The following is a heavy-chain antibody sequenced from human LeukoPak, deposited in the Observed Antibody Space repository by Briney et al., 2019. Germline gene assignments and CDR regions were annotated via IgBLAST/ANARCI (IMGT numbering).Heavy chain of an antibody. Sequence: GGSLRLSCAASGFTFSSYPMHWVRQAPGKGLEWVAVISYDESNKYYADSVKGRFTVSRDNSKNTLYLQMNSLRAEDTAVYYCARVRDSSNWYVFDIWGQGTMVTDSS. CDR1: GFTFSSYP. CDR3: ARVRDSSNWYVFDI. CDR2: ISYDESNK. D-gene: IGHD6-13*01. J-gene: IGHJ3*02. V-gene: IGHV3-30*04.